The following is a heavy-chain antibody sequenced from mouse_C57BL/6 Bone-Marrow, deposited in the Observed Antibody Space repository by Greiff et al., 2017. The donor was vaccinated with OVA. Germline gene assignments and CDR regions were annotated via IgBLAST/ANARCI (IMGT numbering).Heavy chain of an antibody. J-gene: IGHJ1*03. CDR2: INYDGSST. D-gene: IGHD2-3*01. CDR3: ARDPPSYDATFYWYFDV. CDR1: GFTFSDYY. V-gene: IGHV5-16*01. Sequence: EVHLVESEGGLVQPGSSMKLSCTASGFTFSDYYMAWVRQVPEKGLEWVANINYDGSSTYYLDSLKSRFIISRDNAKNILYLQMSRLKSEDTATYYCARDPPSYDATFYWYFDVWGTGTTVTVSS.